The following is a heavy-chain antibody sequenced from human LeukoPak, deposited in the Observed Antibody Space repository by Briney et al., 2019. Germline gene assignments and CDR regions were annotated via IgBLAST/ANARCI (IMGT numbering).Heavy chain of an antibody. V-gene: IGHV3-23*01. CDR2: ISGSGGST. J-gene: IGHJ5*02. CDR3: AKRIYSSGWYVYWFDP. Sequence: PGGSLRLSCAASGFTFSSYAMSWVRQAPGKGLEWVSAISGSGGSTYYADSVKGRFTISRDNSKNTLYLQMNSLRAEDTAVYYCAKRIYSSGWYVYWFDPWGLGTLVTVSS. D-gene: IGHD6-19*01. CDR1: GFTFSSYA.